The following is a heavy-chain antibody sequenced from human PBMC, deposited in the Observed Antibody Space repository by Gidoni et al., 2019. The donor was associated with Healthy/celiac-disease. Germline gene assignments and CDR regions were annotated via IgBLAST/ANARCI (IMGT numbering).Heavy chain of an antibody. Sequence: QVQLVESGGGVVQPGRSLRLSCAASGSTFSSSGMHWVSQAPGTGLEWVAVIWYDGSNKYYADSVKGRFTISRDNSKNTLYLQMNSLRAEDTAVYYCARGTYLEWLLWYFDYWGQGTLVTVSS. V-gene: IGHV3-33*01. CDR2: IWYDGSNK. J-gene: IGHJ4*02. CDR3: ARGTYLEWLLWYFDY. CDR1: GSTFSSSG. D-gene: IGHD3-3*01.